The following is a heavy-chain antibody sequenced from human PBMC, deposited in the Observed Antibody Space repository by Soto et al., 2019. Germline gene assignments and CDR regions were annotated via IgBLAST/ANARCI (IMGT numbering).Heavy chain of an antibody. J-gene: IGHJ5*02. CDR2: ISGSGGST. CDR3: AKSPTIVVVPAAIMVRWFDP. CDR1: GFTFSSYA. V-gene: IGHV3-23*01. Sequence: GGSLRLSCAASGFTFSSYAMSWVRQAPGKGLEWVSAISGSGGSTYYADSVKGRFTISRDNSKNTLYLQMNSLRAEDTAVYYCAKSPTIVVVPAAIMVRWFDPWGQGTLVTVSA. D-gene: IGHD2-2*02.